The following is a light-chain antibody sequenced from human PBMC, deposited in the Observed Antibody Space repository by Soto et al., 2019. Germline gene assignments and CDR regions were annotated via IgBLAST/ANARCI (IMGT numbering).Light chain of an antibody. V-gene: IGKV3-15*01. CDR2: GAS. J-gene: IGKJ5*01. CDR3: QQYNNWPIT. CDR1: QNIISN. Sequence: EIFMTQSPATLSMGLGEIATLSWRASQNIISNLAWYQQKPGQAPRLLIYGASTRATGIPTRFSGSGSGTEFTLTISSLQSEDFEVYYCQQYNNWPITFGQGTRLEIK.